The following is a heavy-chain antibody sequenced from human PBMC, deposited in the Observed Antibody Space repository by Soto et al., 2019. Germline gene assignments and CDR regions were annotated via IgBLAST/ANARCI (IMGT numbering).Heavy chain of an antibody. J-gene: IGHJ4*02. CDR1: GFTFSTYW. D-gene: IGHD3-16*01. V-gene: IGHV3-74*01. CDR3: ARGGLYAYYQDN. Sequence: EVQLVESGGGVVQPGESLRLSCTASGFTFSTYWMHWVRQAPGKGLVWLSRLKGDGSMTDYADSVKGRFTISRANAENTLYRQMNGLRAEDTAIYYCARGGLYAYYQDNWGQGTLVTVSS. CDR2: LKGDGSMT.